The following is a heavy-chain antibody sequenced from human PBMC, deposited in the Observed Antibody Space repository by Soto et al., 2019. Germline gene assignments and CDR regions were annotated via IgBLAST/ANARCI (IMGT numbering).Heavy chain of an antibody. V-gene: IGHV4-59*01. CDR2: IYYSGST. J-gene: IGHJ4*02. Sequence: SETRSLTCTVSGGSISSYYWSWIRQPPGKGLEWIGYIYYSGSTNYNPSLKSRVTISVDTSKNQFSLKLSSVTAADTAVYYCAGSIAAAGTYYWGQGTLVTVSS. CDR1: GGSISSYY. CDR3: AGSIAAAGTYY. D-gene: IGHD6-13*01.